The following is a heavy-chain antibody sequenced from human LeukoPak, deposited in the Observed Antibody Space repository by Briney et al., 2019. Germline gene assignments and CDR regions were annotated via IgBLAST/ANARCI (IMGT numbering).Heavy chain of an antibody. CDR1: GGSVSGYY. J-gene: IGHJ3*02. CDR2: INHSGST. D-gene: IGHD3-3*01. Sequence: NPSETLSLTCAVYGGSVSGYYWSWIRQPPGKGLEWVVEINHSGSTNYNPSLKSRVTISVDTSKNQFSLKLSSVTAADTAVYYCAREGYDFWSGYYPDAFDIWGQGTMVTVSS. CDR3: AREGYDFWSGYYPDAFDI. V-gene: IGHV4-34*01.